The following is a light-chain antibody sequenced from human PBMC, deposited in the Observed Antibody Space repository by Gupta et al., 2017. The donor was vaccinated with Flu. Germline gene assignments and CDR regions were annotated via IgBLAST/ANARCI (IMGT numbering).Light chain of an antibody. Sequence: QSALTQPASLSGSPGQSITISCTGTNRDIGDYNHVSWYQQHPGKAPKLIIYEVNNRPSGLSARFSGSKSGNTASLTISGLQPEDEADYFCSSYAAGSTLLFGRGTKGTVL. J-gene: IGLJ3*02. CDR3: SSYAAGSTLL. CDR2: EVN. CDR1: NRDIGDYNH. V-gene: IGLV2-14*01.